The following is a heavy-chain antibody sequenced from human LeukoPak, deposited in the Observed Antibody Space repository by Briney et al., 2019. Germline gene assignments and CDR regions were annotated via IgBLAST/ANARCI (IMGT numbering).Heavy chain of an antibody. D-gene: IGHD6-13*01. V-gene: IGHV3-11*01. CDR3: AKEMRGIAATGTDY. J-gene: IGHJ4*02. CDR1: GFTFSDHY. Sequence: GGSLRLSCAASGFTFSDHYMSWIRQAPGKGLEWISYISTGDTAIFYADSVKGRFTISRDNSKHTLYLQMNSLRAEDTAAYYCAKEMRGIAATGTDYWGQGTLVTVSS. CDR2: ISTGDTAI.